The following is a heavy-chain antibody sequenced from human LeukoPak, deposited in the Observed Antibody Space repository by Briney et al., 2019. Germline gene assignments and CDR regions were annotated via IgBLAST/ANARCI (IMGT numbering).Heavy chain of an antibody. CDR1: GGSISSYY. D-gene: IGHD3-10*01. J-gene: IGHJ4*02. CDR2: INHSGSN. V-gene: IGHV4-34*01. Sequence: PSETLSLTCTVSGGSISSYYWSWIRQPPGKGLEWIGEINHSGSNNYNPSLKSRVTISIDTSKNQFSLKLTSVTAADTAVYYCARAGFGLAPHRGTPFDYWGQGTLVTVSS. CDR3: ARAGFGLAPHRGTPFDY.